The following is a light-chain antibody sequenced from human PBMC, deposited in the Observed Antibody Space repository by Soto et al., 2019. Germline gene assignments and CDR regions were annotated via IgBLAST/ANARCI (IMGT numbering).Light chain of an antibody. J-gene: IGKJ4*01. CDR2: STS. V-gene: IGKV1-39*01. CDR1: QSISSY. Sequence: DSQMTQSPSALAASVGDRLTMSCRASQSISSYLNWYQQKPGKAPKLLIYSTSSLQSGVPSRFSGSGSGTDFTLTISSLQPEDFATYYCQQSYSTPLTFGGGTKVDIK. CDR3: QQSYSTPLT.